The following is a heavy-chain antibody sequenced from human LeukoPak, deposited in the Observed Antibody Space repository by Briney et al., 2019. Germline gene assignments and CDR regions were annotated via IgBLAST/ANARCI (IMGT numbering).Heavy chain of an antibody. CDR1: GYSISSGYY. D-gene: IGHD3-10*01. V-gene: IGHV4-38-2*01. CDR3: ARQPDGSGSYYRPQMFDY. CDR2: IYHSGST. Sequence: SETLSLTCAVSGYSISSGYYWGWIRQPPGKGLEWIGSIYHSGSTYYNPSLKSRGTISVDTSKNQFSLKLSSVTAADTAVYYCARQPDGSGSYYRPQMFDYWGQGTLVTVSS. J-gene: IGHJ4*02.